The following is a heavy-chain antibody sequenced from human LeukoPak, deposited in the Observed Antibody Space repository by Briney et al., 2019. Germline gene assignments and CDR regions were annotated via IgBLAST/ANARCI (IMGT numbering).Heavy chain of an antibody. CDR3: ARAHYYGSGSYSLNWFDP. Sequence: GESLKISCKGSGYSFTSYWIGWVRLMPGKGLEWMGIIYPGDSDTRYSPSFQGQVTISADKSISTAYLQWSSLKASDTAMYYCARAHYYGSGSYSLNWFDPWGQGTLVTVSS. J-gene: IGHJ5*02. CDR2: IYPGDSDT. CDR1: GYSFTSYW. D-gene: IGHD3-10*01. V-gene: IGHV5-51*01.